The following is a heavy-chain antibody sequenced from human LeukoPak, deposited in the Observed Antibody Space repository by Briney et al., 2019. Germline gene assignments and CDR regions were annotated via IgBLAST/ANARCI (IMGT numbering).Heavy chain of an antibody. V-gene: IGHV3-48*02. CDR1: GFTFSSHE. D-gene: IGHD5/OR15-5a*01. Sequence: GGSLRLSCAASGFTFSSHEMNWVRQAPGKGLEWVSHISSSSSVIYYADSVKGRFTISRDNARNSLYLQMSSLRDEDSAVYSCARSHPRTSVFDFGGQGTMVTLSS. J-gene: IGHJ3*01. CDR3: ARSHPRTSVFDF. CDR2: ISSSSSVI.